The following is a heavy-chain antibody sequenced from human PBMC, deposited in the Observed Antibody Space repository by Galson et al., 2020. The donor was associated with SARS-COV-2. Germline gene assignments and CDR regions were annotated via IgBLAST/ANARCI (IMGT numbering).Heavy chain of an antibody. CDR2: IYSEGSST. D-gene: IGHD3-3*01. Sequence: GGSLRLSCAVSGFTFSSYWMHWVRQAPGKGLVWVSRIYSEGSSTSYADSVKGRFTISGDNAKNTLYLQMNSLRAEDTAVYYCARDSKQTITIFGVVISYYYMDVWGKGTTVTVSS. CDR3: ARDSKQTITIFGVVISYYYMDV. CDR1: GFTFSSYW. V-gene: IGHV3-74*01. J-gene: IGHJ6*03.